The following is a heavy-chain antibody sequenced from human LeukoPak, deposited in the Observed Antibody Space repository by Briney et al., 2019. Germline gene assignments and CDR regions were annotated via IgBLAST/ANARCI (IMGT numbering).Heavy chain of an antibody. Sequence: GESLKISCKGSGYTFTSYWIGWVRQMPGKGLEWMGIIFPGDSDVRYSPSFQGQVTISADKSISTAYLQWSSLKASDTAMYYCARNFMVRGVIRPFDYWGQGTLVTVSS. CDR2: IFPGDSDV. CDR3: ARNFMVRGVIRPFDY. CDR1: GYTFTSYW. V-gene: IGHV5-51*01. D-gene: IGHD3-10*01. J-gene: IGHJ4*02.